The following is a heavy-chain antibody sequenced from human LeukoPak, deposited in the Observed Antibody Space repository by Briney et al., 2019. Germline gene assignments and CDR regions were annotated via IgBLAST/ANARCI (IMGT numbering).Heavy chain of an antibody. CDR1: GFTFSSYA. Sequence: PGGSLRLSCADSGFTFSSYAMSWVRQAPGKGLEWVSVIYSGGSTYYADSVKGRFTISRDNSKNTLYLQMNSLRAEDTAVYYCARDSYFDYRGQGTLVTVSS. CDR3: ARDSYFDY. V-gene: IGHV3-66*01. CDR2: IYSGGST. J-gene: IGHJ4*03.